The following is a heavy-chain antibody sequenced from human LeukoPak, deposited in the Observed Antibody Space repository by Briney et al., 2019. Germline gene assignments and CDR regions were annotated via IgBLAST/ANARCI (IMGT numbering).Heavy chain of an antibody. V-gene: IGHV4-59*02. D-gene: IGHD2-2*01. Sequence: SETLSLTCTVSGGSVSSYYWSWIRRPPGRGLEWIAYLSHSGSSDSNPSLTSRVTTLVDTSKNQFSLKLTSVTAADTAVYYCARARYANAWYAFDIWGQGTMVTVPS. CDR1: GGSVSSYY. J-gene: IGHJ3*02. CDR2: LSHSGSS. CDR3: ARARYANAWYAFDI.